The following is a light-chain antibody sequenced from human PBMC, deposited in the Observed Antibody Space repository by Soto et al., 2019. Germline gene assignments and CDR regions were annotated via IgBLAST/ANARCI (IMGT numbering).Light chain of an antibody. CDR1: SSNIGNNY. CDR3: GTWDSSLSAGGV. J-gene: IGLJ3*02. CDR2: ENN. V-gene: IGLV1-51*02. Sequence: QSVLTQPPSVSATPGQKVTISCSGSSSNIGNNYVSWYQQFPGTAPKLLIYENNKRPSGIPDRFSGSKSGTSATLGITGLQTRDEADYYCGTWDSSLSAGGVFGGGTKLTVL.